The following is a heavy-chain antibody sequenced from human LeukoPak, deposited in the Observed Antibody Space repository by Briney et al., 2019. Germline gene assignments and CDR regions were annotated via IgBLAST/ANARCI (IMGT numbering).Heavy chain of an antibody. D-gene: IGHD2/OR15-2a*01. CDR2: ISWDGGST. Sequence: GGSLRLSCAASGFTFDDYAMHWVRQAPGKGLEWVSLISWDGGSTYYADSVKGRFTISRDNSKNSLYLQMNSLRAEDTALYYCAKDYFKYYYYMDVWGKGTTVTVSS. CDR3: AKDYFKYYYYMDV. J-gene: IGHJ6*03. V-gene: IGHV3-43D*03. CDR1: GFTFDDYA.